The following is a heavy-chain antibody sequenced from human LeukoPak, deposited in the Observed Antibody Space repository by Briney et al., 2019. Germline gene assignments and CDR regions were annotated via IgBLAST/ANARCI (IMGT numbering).Heavy chain of an antibody. CDR2: ISSSSSYI. V-gene: IGHV3-21*01. CDR1: GFTFSSYS. Sequence: GGSLRLSCAASGFTFSSYSMNWVRQAPGKGLEWVSSISSSSSYIYYADSVKGRFTISRDNAKNSLYLQMNSLRAEDTAVYYCARARNYGDYDDYWGQGTLVTVSS. CDR3: ARARNYGDYDDY. D-gene: IGHD4-17*01. J-gene: IGHJ4*02.